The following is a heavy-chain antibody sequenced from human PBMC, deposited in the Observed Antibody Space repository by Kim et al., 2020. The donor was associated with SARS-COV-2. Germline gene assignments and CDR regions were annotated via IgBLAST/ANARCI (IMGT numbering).Heavy chain of an antibody. D-gene: IGHD3-9*01. V-gene: IGHV4-59*01. CDR2: IYYSGST. CDR1: GGSISSYY. J-gene: IGHJ5*02. Sequence: SETLSLTCTVSGGSISSYYWSWIRQPPGKGLEWIGYIYYSGSTNYNPSLKSRVTISVDTSKNQFSLKLSSVTAADTAVYYCARDPGELRYFDWLSRGFDPWGQGTLVTVSS. CDR3: ARDPGELRYFDWLSRGFDP.